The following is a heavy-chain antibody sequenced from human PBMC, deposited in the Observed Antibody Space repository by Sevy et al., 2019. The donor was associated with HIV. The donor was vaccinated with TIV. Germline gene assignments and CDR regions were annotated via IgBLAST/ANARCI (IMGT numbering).Heavy chain of an antibody. CDR1: GGSISNYY. D-gene: IGHD5-12*01. V-gene: IGHV4-59*01. CDR3: ARYMMGYDSCFDY. CDR2: IYYSGST. J-gene: IGHJ4*02. Sequence: SETLSLTCTVSGGSISNYYWSWIRQPPGKGLEWIGYIYYSGSTNYNPSLKSRVTISVDTSKNQFSLKVSSVTAADTAVYYCARYMMGYDSCFDYWGQGTLVTVSS.